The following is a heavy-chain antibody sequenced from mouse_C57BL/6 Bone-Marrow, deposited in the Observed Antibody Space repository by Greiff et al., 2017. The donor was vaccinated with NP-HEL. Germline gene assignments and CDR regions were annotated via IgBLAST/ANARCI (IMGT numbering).Heavy chain of an antibody. J-gene: IGHJ2*01. V-gene: IGHV5-16*01. CDR1: GFTFSDYY. Sequence: DVHLVESEGGLVQPGSSMKLSCTASGFTFSDYYMAWVRQVPEKGLEWVANINYDGSSTYYLDSLKSRFIISRDNAKNILYLQMSSLESEDTATYSCARVRARDIDYWGQGTTLTVSS. CDR3: ARVRARDIDY. CDR2: INYDGSST. D-gene: IGHD3-3*01.